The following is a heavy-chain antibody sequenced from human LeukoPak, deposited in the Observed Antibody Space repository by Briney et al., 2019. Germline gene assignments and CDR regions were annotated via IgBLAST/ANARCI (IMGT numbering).Heavy chain of an antibody. CDR2: IYYSGSS. CDR1: GGSISSSSYY. D-gene: IGHD3-10*01. CDR3: ARSHKLLWFGELSKPRFDY. J-gene: IGHJ4*02. V-gene: IGHV4-39*07. Sequence: SETLSLTCSVSGGSISSSSYYWGWIRQPPGKGLEWIGSIYYSGSSFYNSSLKSRVTISVDTSKNQFSLKLSSVTAADTAVYYCARSHKLLWFGELSKPRFDYWGQGTLVTVSS.